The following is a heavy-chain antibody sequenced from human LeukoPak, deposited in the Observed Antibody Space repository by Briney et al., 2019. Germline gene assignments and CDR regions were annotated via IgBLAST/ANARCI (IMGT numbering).Heavy chain of an antibody. Sequence: SVKVSCKASGYTFTSCGISWVRQAPGQGLEWMGGIIPIFGTANYAQKFQGRVTITTDESTSTAYMELSSLRSEDTAVYYCARLNSEDSSGYPTFDYWGQGTLVTVSS. D-gene: IGHD3-22*01. CDR2: IIPIFGTA. J-gene: IGHJ4*02. CDR1: GYTFTSCG. V-gene: IGHV1-69*05. CDR3: ARLNSEDSSGYPTFDY.